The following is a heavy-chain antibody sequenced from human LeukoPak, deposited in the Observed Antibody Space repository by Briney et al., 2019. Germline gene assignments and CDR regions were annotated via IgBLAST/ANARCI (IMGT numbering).Heavy chain of an antibody. CDR2: ISYDGSNE. D-gene: IGHD2-15*01. CDR3: ARDYYCSGGICYSGRPQYNWFDP. J-gene: IGHJ5*02. CDR1: GFTFSSYA. V-gene: IGHV3-30-3*01. Sequence: GRSLRLSCAASGFTFSSYAMHWVRQAPGKGLEWVAVISYDGSNEYYADSVKGRFTTSRDNSKNTLYLQMNSLRAEDTAVYYCARDYYCSGGICYSGRPQYNWFDPWGQGTLVTVSS.